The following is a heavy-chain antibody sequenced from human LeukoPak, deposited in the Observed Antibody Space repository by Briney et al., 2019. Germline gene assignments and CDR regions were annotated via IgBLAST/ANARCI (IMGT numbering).Heavy chain of an antibody. D-gene: IGHD6-13*01. J-gene: IGHJ5*02. Sequence: PSETLSLTCTVSGGSISSYYWSWIRQPPGKGLEWIEYIYYSGSTNYNPSLKSRVTISVDTSKNQFSLKLSSVTAADTAVYYCAKVASSSWYGGRFDPWGQGTLVTVSS. V-gene: IGHV4-59*01. CDR3: AKVASSSWYGGRFDP. CDR1: GGSISSYY. CDR2: IYYSGST.